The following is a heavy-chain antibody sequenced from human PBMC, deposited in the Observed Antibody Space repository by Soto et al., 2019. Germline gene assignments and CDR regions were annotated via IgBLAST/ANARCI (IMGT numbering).Heavy chain of an antibody. CDR2: IYYSGST. CDR3: ARGSLGSPYYFDY. D-gene: IGHD1-26*01. Sequence: QVQLQESGPGLVKPSETLSLTCTVSGGSSSSYYWSWIRQPPGRGLEWIGYIYYSGSTDYNPSLKSRVTISVDTSKNQFSLKLTSVTAADTAVYYCARGSLGSPYYFDYWGQGILVTVSS. J-gene: IGHJ4*02. CDR1: GGSSSSYY. V-gene: IGHV4-59*01.